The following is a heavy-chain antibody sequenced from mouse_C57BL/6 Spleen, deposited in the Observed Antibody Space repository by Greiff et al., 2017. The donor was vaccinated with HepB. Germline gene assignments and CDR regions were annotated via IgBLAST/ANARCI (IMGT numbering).Heavy chain of an antibody. D-gene: IGHD1-1*02. CDR2: IDPSDSYT. J-gene: IGHJ2*01. Sequence: VQLQQPGAELVKPGASVKLSCKASGYTFTSYWMQWVKQRPGQGLEWIGEIDPSDSYTNYNQKFKGKATLTVDTSSSTAYMQLSSLTSEDSAVYYCARNPRWYFDYWGQGTTLTVSS. CDR1: GYTFTSYW. CDR3: ARNPRWYFDY. V-gene: IGHV1-50*01.